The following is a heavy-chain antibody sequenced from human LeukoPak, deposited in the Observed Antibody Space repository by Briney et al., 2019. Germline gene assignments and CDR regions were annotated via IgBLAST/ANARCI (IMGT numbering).Heavy chain of an antibody. V-gene: IGHV4-59*08. CDR3: ASSLIWFGESYDAFDI. CDR1: GGSISSYY. CDR2: IYYSGST. D-gene: IGHD3-10*01. Sequence: SETLSLTCTVSGGSISSYYWSWIRQPPGKGLEWIGYIYYSGSTNYNPSLKSRVTISVDTSKNQFSLKLSSVTAADTAVYYCASSLIWFGESYDAFDIWGQGTMVTVSS. J-gene: IGHJ3*02.